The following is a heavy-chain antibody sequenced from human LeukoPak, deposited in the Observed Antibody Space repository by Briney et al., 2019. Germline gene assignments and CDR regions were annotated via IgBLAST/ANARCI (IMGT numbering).Heavy chain of an antibody. CDR2: INHSGGT. CDR1: GGSFSGYY. CDR3: ARGGGSSSWYPRYWFDP. J-gene: IGHJ5*02. Sequence: SETLSLTCAVYGGSFSGYYWSWIRQPPGKGLEWIGEINHSGGTNYNPSLKSRVTISVDTSKNQFSLKLSSVTAADTAVYYCARGGGSSSWYPRYWFDPWGQGTLVTVSS. D-gene: IGHD6-13*01. V-gene: IGHV4-34*01.